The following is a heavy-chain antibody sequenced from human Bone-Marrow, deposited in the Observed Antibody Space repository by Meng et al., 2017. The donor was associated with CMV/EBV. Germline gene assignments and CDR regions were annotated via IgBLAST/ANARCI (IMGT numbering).Heavy chain of an antibody. V-gene: IGHV4-59*01. D-gene: IGHD6-6*01. Sequence: LRLSCTVSGGSISSYYWSWIRQPPGKGLEWIGYIYYSGSTNYNPSLKSRVTISVDTSKHQFSLKLSSVTAADTAVYYCARYHISSSDYYYYGMDVWGQGTTVTGSS. J-gene: IGHJ6*01. CDR3: ARYHISSSDYYYYGMDV. CDR1: GGSISSYY. CDR2: IYYSGST.